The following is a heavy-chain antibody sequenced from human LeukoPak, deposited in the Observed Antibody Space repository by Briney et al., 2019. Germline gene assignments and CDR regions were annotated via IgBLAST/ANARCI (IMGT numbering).Heavy chain of an antibody. CDR3: ARDLGWGQFDY. CDR2: MSHDGNYK. D-gene: IGHD2-21*02. Sequence: GGSLRLSCAASGFIFSGYGMHWVRQAPGKGLEWVALMSHDGNYKHYADSVKGRFTISRDNSKNSLFLHMNSLRVEDTAVYFCARDLGWGQFDYWGQGTLVTVSS. CDR1: GFIFSGYG. J-gene: IGHJ4*02. V-gene: IGHV3-30*03.